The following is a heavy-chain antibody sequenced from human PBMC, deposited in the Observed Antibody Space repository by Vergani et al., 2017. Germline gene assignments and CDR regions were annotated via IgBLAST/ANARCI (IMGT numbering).Heavy chain of an antibody. D-gene: IGHD3-9*01. V-gene: IGHV4-59*13. CDR3: ARVMYRDEASTGYRLEGMDI. CDR1: GGPLNTYN. Sequence: QVQLEESGPGLVKPSETLSLTCTVSGGPLNTYNWGWIRQSPGRGLDWIGYIYSTGSTNYNPSLNSRVTMSVDTSKNQFSLKLRSVTAADTAVYFCARVMYRDEASTGYRLEGMDIWGQGTTVTISS. CDR2: IYSTGST. J-gene: IGHJ6*02.